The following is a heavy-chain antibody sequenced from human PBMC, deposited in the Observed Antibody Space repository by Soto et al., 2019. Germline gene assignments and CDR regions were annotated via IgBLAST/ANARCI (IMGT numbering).Heavy chain of an antibody. D-gene: IGHD6-13*01. CDR1: GGSISSNKW. CDR2: IYHSGST. CDR3: ARAIAAAGYHLYYFDY. Sequence: SETLSLTCAVYGGSISSNKWWSLVRQPPGKGLEGIGEIYHSGSTNDNPSLKSRVTISVDKSKNQFSLKLSSVTAADTAVYYCARAIAAAGYHLYYFDYWGQGTLVTVSS. J-gene: IGHJ4*02. V-gene: IGHV4-4*02.